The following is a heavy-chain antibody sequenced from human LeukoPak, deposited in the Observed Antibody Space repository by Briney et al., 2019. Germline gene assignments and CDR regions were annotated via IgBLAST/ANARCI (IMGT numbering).Heavy chain of an antibody. CDR1: GFTFSSYE. CDR3: ASDFVYDYVWGSYRYFVY. CDR2: IRSSGSTI. V-gene: IGHV3-48*03. Sequence: GGSLRLSCAASGFTFSSYEMNWVRQAPGKGLEWVSYIRSSGSTIYYADSVKGRFTISRDNAKNSLYLQMNRLRAEDTAVYYCASDFVYDYVWGSYRYFVYLLRGTIVTDSS. D-gene: IGHD3-16*02. J-gene: IGHJ4*02.